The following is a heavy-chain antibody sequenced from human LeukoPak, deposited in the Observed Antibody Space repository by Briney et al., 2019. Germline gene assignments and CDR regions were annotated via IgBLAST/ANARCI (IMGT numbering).Heavy chain of an antibody. V-gene: IGHV4-30-4*01. Sequence: SETLSLTCTVSGGSISSGDYYWSWIRQPPGKGLEWIGYIYYSGSTYYNPSLKSRVTISVDTSKNQFSLKLSSVTAADTAVYYRARSDQYDSSGYPFDYWGQGTLVTVSS. CDR2: IYYSGST. CDR3: ARSDQYDSSGYPFDY. J-gene: IGHJ4*02. D-gene: IGHD3-22*01. CDR1: GGSISSGDYY.